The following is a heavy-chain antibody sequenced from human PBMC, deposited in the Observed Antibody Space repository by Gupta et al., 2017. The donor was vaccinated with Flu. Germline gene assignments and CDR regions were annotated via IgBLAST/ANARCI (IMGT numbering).Heavy chain of an antibody. CDR3: AKGDRKVGSSFLDF. J-gene: IGHJ4*02. D-gene: IGHD1-26*01. CDR2: LSGGGRTT. Sequence: RQAPGKGLEWVAALSGGGRTTYYADSVKGRFTISRDNSMKTLYLQMSSLRAEDTALYYCAKGDRKVGSSFLDFWGQGTLVTVSS. V-gene: IGHV3-23*01.